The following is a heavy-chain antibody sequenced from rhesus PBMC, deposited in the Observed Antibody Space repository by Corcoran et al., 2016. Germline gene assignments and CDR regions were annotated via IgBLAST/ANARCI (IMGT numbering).Heavy chain of an antibody. V-gene: IGHV4-122*02. CDR3: VKHSVSVYGSFDY. CDR2: IPYTGTT. D-gene: IGHD3-22*01. CDR1: GGSISSGYNY. Sequence: QVQLQESGPGLVKPSETLSLTCAVSGGSISSGYNYWSWIRQPPGKGLEWIGYIPYTGTTNYNPSLKSRVTFSRDTSKNQFSLKLSSVTAADSAVYYCVKHSVSVYGSFDYWGQGVLGTVSS. J-gene: IGHJ4*01.